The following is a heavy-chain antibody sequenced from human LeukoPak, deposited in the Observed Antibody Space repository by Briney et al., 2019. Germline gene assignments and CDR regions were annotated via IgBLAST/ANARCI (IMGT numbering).Heavy chain of an antibody. D-gene: IGHD4-11*01. CDR1: GFTFSSYT. CDR2: IGTSSTTI. CDR3: AKEGRPPGTDNYSNWLFDDY. Sequence: GGSLRLSCAASGFTFSSYTMNWVRQPPGKGLEWVSNIGTSSTTIYYADSVKGRFTISRDNAKNSLYLQMNSLRADDTAVYYCAKEGRPPGTDNYSNWLFDDYWGQGTLVTVSS. J-gene: IGHJ4*02. V-gene: IGHV3-48*01.